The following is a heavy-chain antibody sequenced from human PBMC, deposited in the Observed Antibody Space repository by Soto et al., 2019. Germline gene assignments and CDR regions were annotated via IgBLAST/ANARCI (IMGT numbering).Heavy chain of an antibody. CDR2: IYSGGST. CDR3: ARADPKTEGGRYCSGGSCYSGAFDI. Sequence: GGSLRLSCAASGFTVSSNYMSWVRQAPGKGLEWVSVIYSGGSTYYADSVKGRFTISRHNSKNTLYLQMNSLRAEDTAVYYCARADPKTEGGRYCSGGSCYSGAFDIWGQGTMVTVSS. V-gene: IGHV3-53*04. J-gene: IGHJ3*02. D-gene: IGHD2-15*01. CDR1: GFTVSSNY.